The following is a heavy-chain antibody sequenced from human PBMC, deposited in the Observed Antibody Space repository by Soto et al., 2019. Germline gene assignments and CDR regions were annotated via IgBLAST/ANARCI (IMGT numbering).Heavy chain of an antibody. CDR3: VRGTYCGARFYFAREY. V-gene: IGHV1-69*01. Sequence: VQLVQSGSEVKKPGSSVKVSCKASGDTSTTYVVSWVRQAPGNGLGWMGGTNTMSRTAKYAEKYSGRVTITADESTKTVYLDLITLRFEDTAVYFCVRGTYCGARFYFAREYWGQGTLVAVSS. CDR2: TNTMSRTA. D-gene: IGHD2-21*01. CDR1: GDTSTTYV. J-gene: IGHJ4*02.